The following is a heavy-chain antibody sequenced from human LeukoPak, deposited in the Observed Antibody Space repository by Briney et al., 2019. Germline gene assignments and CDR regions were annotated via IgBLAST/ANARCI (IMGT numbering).Heavy chain of an antibody. V-gene: IGHV3-23*01. CDR3: AKNPTDY. Sequence: TGGSLRLSCATSGFTFSSSAMSWVRQAPGKGLEWASAIDSSGGSTYYADSVKGRFTISRDNSKNTVYLQMNSLRAEDTALYYCAKNPTDYWGQGTLVTVSS. D-gene: IGHD1-14*01. CDR2: IDSSGGST. CDR1: GFTFSSSA. J-gene: IGHJ4*02.